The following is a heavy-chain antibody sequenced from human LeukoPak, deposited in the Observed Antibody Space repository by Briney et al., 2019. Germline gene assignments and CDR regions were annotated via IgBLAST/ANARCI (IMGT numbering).Heavy chain of an antibody. CDR2: IYYSGST. D-gene: IGHD6-13*01. CDR1: GGSISSSSYY. Sequence: SATLSLTCTVSGGSISSSSYYWGWIRQPPGKGLEWIGSIYYSGSTYYNPSLKSRVTISVDTSKNQFSLKLSSVTAADTAVYYCARHGRIAAAIDYWGQGTLVTVSS. J-gene: IGHJ4*02. V-gene: IGHV4-39*01. CDR3: ARHGRIAAAIDY.